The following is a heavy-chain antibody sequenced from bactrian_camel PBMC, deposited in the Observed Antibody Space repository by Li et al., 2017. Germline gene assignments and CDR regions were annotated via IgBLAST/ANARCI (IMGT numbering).Heavy chain of an antibody. CDR3: AAGSTTPKCNYDVSRSAY. D-gene: IGHD4*01. V-gene: IGHV3S55*01. CDR2: IGMDGRT. J-gene: IGHJ4*01. Sequence: HVQLVESGGGSVQAGGSLRLSCAASAYAIHGSFCMGWFRQAPGKEREGVAAIGMDGRTSAADSVKGRFTISKDTANAANTLYLQMNGLKPEDTAMYYCAAGSTTPKCNYDVSRSAYWGQGTQVTVS. CDR1: AYAIHGSF.